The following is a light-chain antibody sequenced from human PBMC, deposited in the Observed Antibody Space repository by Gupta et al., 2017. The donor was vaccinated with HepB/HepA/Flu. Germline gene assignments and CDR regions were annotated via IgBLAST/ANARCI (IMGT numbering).Light chain of an antibody. V-gene: IGKV2-30*01. CDR2: KGS. Sequence: EVVMTQSPLSLPVTLGQPASISCRSSQSLVFSDGNTYLNWFQQRPGQSPRRLIYKGSKRDSGVPDRFSGSGSETEFTLKISRVEAEDFGVYYCRQWKHWPLTFGGGTKVEIK. CDR1: QSLVFSDGNTY. CDR3: RQWKHWPLT. J-gene: IGKJ4*01.